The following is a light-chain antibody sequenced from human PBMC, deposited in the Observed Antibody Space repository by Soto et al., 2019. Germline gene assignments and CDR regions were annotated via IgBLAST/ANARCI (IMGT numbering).Light chain of an antibody. CDR2: AAA. CDR1: QNIRSY. V-gene: IGKV1-39*01. CDR3: QQSYSTSRLT. J-gene: IGKJ4*02. Sequence: DSQMTQSPSTLSASEGDRVTINCRASQNIRSYLNWYQQKPGKAPKLLIYAAARLQSGDASRFSGRGSGTDFTLTISSLHAEDFATYYCQQSYSTSRLTFGGGTTVDIK.